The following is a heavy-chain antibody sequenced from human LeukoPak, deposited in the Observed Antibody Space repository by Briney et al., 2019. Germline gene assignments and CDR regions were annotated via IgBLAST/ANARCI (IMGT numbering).Heavy chain of an antibody. V-gene: IGHV3-23*01. CDR2: ISTSGGTT. CDR3: GKIGLGQSPGYYDY. CDR1: GFAFSNSA. D-gene: IGHD3-10*01. J-gene: IGHJ4*02. Sequence: PGGSLRLPCAASGFAFSNSAMSWVRQTPGRGLEWVSSISTSGGTTYYADSVKGRFTISRDISKNTLFLQMTSLRAEDTALYYCGKIGLGQSPGYYDYWGQGTLVTVSS.